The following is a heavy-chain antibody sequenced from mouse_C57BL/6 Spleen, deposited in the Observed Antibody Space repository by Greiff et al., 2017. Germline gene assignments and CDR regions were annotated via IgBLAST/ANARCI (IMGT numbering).Heavy chain of an antibody. CDR3: AREDYYGSPYAMDY. CDR2: IDPNSGGT. CDR1: GYTFTSYW. D-gene: IGHD1-1*01. V-gene: IGHV1-72*01. J-gene: IGHJ4*01. Sequence: QVQLQQPGAELVKPGASVKLSCKASGYTFTSYWMHWVKQRPGRGLEWIGRIDPNSGGTKYNEKFKSKATLTVDKPSSTAYMQLSSLKSEDSAVYYCAREDYYGSPYAMDYWGQGTSVTVSS.